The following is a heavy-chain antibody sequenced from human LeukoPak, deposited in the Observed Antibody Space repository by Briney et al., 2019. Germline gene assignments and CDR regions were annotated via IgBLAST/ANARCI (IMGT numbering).Heavy chain of an antibody. J-gene: IGHJ5*02. CDR3: ARALGYCSSTSCSNWFDP. CDR1: GGSFSGYY. V-gene: IGHV4-34*01. CDR2: INHSGST. Sequence: SETLSLTCAVYGGSFSGYYWSWIRQPPGKGLEWIGEINHSGSTNYNPSLKSRVTISVDTSKNQFSLKLSSVTAADTAVYYCARALGYCSSTSCSNWFDPWGRGTLVTVSS. D-gene: IGHD2-2*01.